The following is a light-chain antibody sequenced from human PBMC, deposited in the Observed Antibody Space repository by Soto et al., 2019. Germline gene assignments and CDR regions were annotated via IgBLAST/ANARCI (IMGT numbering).Light chain of an antibody. CDR1: QSVSSY. CDR2: DAS. J-gene: IGKJ4*01. CDR3: QQRSSWPLT. Sequence: EIVLTQSPATLSLSPGERATLSCRASQSVSSYLAWYQQKPGQAPRLLIYDASNRATGIPARFSGSGSGTDFTLTISGXEPEDFAVYYCQQRSSWPLTFGGGTKVDIK. V-gene: IGKV3-11*01.